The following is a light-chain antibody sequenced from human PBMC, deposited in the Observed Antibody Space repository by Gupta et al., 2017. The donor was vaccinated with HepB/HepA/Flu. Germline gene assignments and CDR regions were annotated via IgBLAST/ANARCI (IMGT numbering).Light chain of an antibody. Sequence: EIVMPHSPATLSVSPGEGAALSCRASQSVGSKLAWYQQRPGQAPRLLIYGATTRATGIPARFSGSGSGTEFTLTISRLQSEDVAIYYCQQYNNRPPITFGQGTXLDIK. V-gene: IGKV3-15*01. J-gene: IGKJ5*01. CDR1: QSVGSK. CDR2: GAT. CDR3: QQYNNRPPIT.